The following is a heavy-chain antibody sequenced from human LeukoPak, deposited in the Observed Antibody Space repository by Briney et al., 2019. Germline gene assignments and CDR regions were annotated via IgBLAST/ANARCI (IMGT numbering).Heavy chain of an antibody. J-gene: IGHJ6*02. D-gene: IGHD3-10*01. CDR1: GYTFTSYG. CDR2: ISAYNGNT. V-gene: IGHV1-18*01. Sequence: GSSVKVSCKASGYTFTSYGISWVRQAPGQGLEGMGWISAYNGNTNYAQKLQGRVTMTTDTSTSTAYMELRSLRSDDTAVYYCARHVKIIGYGMDVWGQGTTVTVSS. CDR3: ARHVKIIGYGMDV.